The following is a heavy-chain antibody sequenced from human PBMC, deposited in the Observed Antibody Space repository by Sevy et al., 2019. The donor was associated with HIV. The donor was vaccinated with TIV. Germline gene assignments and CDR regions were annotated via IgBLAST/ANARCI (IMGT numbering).Heavy chain of an antibody. Sequence: GGSLRLSCAAAGFTFRRHGMHWARQAPGKGLEWVAVISNDGSDKEDADSVKGRFTVSRDNSKDTVYLQMNSLRPEDTAVYYCANSRGRYEGSSALYYYYLMDVWGQGTTVTVSS. CDR3: ANSRGRYEGSSALYYYYLMDV. CDR2: ISNDGSDK. CDR1: GFTFRRHG. J-gene: IGHJ6*02. V-gene: IGHV3-30*18. D-gene: IGHD6-13*01.